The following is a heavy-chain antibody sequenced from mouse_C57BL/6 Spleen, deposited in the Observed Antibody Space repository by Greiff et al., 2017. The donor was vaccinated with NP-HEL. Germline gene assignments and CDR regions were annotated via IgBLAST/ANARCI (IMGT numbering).Heavy chain of an antibody. CDR3: ARDLRDDYDVWFAY. V-gene: IGHV3-6*01. Sequence: EVKVEESGPGLVKPSQSLSLTCSVTGYSITSGYYWNWIRQFPGNKLEWMGYISYDGSNNYNPSLKNRISITRDTSKNQFFLKLNSVTTEDTATYYCARDLRDDYDVWFAYWGQGTLVTVSA. D-gene: IGHD2-4*01. J-gene: IGHJ3*01. CDR1: GYSITSGYY. CDR2: ISYDGSN.